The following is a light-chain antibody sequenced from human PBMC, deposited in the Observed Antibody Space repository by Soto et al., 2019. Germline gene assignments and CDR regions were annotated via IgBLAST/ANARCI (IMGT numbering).Light chain of an antibody. CDR3: SSYTSRSTRV. V-gene: IGLV2-14*01. J-gene: IGLJ1*01. Sequence: QSALTQPASVSGSPGQSITISCTGTSSDVGGYNYVSWYQQHPGKAPKLMIYDVSNRPSGVSDRFSGSKSGNTASLTISGLQAEDEADYYCSSYTSRSTRVFGTGTKVTGL. CDR1: SSDVGGYNY. CDR2: DVS.